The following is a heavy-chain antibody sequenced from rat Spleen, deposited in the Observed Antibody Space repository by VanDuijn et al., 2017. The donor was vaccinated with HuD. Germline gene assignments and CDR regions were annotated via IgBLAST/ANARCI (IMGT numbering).Heavy chain of an antibody. CDR1: GFTFSDYY. J-gene: IGHJ1*01. D-gene: IGHD2-7*01. CDR2: ISYDGTST. CDR3: ARRGYLSNWYFDF. Sequence: EVQLVESDGGLVQPGRSLKLSYAASGFTFSDYYMAWVRQAPTEGLEWVATISYDGTSTYYRDSVKGRFTISRDNAKSTLYLQMDSLRPEETATYYCARRGYLSNWYFDFWGPGIMVTVSS. V-gene: IGHV5-29*01.